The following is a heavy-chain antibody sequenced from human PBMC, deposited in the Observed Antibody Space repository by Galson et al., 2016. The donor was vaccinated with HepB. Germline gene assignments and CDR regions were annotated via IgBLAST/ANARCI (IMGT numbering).Heavy chain of an antibody. V-gene: IGHV3-23*01. CDR1: GFTFINYG. CDR2: ISNSGDIK. CDR3: VIGSIGSRGLDV. D-gene: IGHD5-24*01. J-gene: IGHJ6*01. Sequence: SLRLSCAASGFTFINYGMTWVRRAPGKGLERVTVISNSGDIKYYADSAKGRFSISRDNYKNTRYLQMNSLGAEDTAIYYCVIGSIGSRGLDVLGPGTTVTVSS.